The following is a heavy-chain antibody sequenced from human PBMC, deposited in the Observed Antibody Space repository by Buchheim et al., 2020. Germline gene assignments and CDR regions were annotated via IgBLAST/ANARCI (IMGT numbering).Heavy chain of an antibody. V-gene: IGHV4-30-4*01. J-gene: IGHJ6*02. CDR1: GGSISSGDYY. CDR2: IYYSGST. Sequence: QVQLQESGPGLVKPSQTLSLTCTVSGGSISSGDYYWSWIRQPPGKGLEWIGYIYYSGSTYYNPSLKSRVTISVDTSKNQLSLKLSSVTAADTAVYYCASPLLKVRGRRDLLPYYGMDVWGQGTT. D-gene: IGHD3-16*01. CDR3: ASPLLKVRGRRDLLPYYGMDV.